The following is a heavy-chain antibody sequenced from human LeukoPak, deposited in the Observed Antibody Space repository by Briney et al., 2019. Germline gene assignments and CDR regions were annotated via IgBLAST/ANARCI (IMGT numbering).Heavy chain of an antibody. J-gene: IGHJ3*02. V-gene: IGHV1-46*01. CDR1: GYTFTSYY. Sequence: ASVKVSCKASGYTFTSYYMHWVRQAPGQGLEWMGIINPSGGSTSYAQKFQGRVTMTRDTSTSTVYTELSSLRSEDTAVYYCARGGITIFGVVIMDAFDIWGQGTMVTVSS. D-gene: IGHD3-3*01. CDR3: ARGGITIFGVVIMDAFDI. CDR2: INPSGGST.